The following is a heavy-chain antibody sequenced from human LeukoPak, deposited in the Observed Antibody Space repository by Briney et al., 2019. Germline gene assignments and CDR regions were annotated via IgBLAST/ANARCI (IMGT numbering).Heavy chain of an antibody. CDR2: IYHSGST. Sequence: PSETLSLTCAVSGYSISSGYYWGWIRQPPGKGLEWIGSIYHSGSTYYNPSLKSRVTISVDTSKNQFSLKLSSVAATDAAIYYCERERSSSSDYWGQGTLVTVSS. J-gene: IGHJ4*02. CDR1: GYSISSGYY. D-gene: IGHD6-6*01. CDR3: ERERSSSSDY. V-gene: IGHV4-38-2*02.